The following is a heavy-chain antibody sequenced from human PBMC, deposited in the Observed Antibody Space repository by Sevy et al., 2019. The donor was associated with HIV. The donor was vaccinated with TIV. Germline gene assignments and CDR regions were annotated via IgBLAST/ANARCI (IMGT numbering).Heavy chain of an antibody. CDR3: ARALADWGSFHYSS. Sequence: GGSLRLSCAASGFTFSTYWMTWVRQAPGKGLEWVANIKKDGTDTNYVDSVRGRFTSSRDNGRNLLYLHMNSLRAEDTAVYFCARALADWGSFHYSSWGRGVLVTVSS. V-gene: IGHV3-7*01. CDR2: IKKDGTDT. CDR1: GFTFSTYW. J-gene: IGHJ4*02. D-gene: IGHD3-16*01.